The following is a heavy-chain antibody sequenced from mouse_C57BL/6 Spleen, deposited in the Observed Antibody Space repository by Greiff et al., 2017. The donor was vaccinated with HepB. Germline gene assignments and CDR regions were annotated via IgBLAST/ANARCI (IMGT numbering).Heavy chain of an antibody. V-gene: IGHV5-9-1*02. J-gene: IGHJ1*03. Sequence: DVMLVESGEGLVKPGGSLKLSCAASGFTFSSYAMSWVRQTPEKRLEWVAYISSGGDYIYYADTVKGRFTISRDNARNTLYLQMSSLKSEDTAMYYCTRVYGYDGSYWYFDVWGTGTTVTVSS. CDR3: TRVYGYDGSYWYFDV. D-gene: IGHD2-2*01. CDR1: GFTFSSYA. CDR2: ISSGGDYI.